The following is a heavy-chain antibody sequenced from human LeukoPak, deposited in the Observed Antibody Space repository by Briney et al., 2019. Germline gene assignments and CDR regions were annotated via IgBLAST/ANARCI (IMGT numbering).Heavy chain of an antibody. CDR2: INHSGST. J-gene: IGHJ4*02. D-gene: IGHD6-19*01. CDR1: GGSISSYY. V-gene: IGHV4-34*01. CDR3: ASTRDAAGIAVAGTFDY. Sequence: RASETLSLTCTVSGGSISSYYWSWIRQPPGKGLEWIGEINHSGSTNYNPSLKSRVTISVDTSKNQFSLKLSSVTAADTAVYYCASTRDAAGIAVAGTFDYWGQGTLVTVSS.